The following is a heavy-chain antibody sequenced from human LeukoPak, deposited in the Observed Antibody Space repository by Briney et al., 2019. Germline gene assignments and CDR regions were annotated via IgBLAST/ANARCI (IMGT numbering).Heavy chain of an antibody. V-gene: IGHV3-21*01. CDR1: GFTFNTYN. CDR2: ISSSSSYI. CDR3: ARGKWLNAFDI. J-gene: IGHJ3*02. D-gene: IGHD6-19*01. Sequence: GGSLRLSCAASGFTFNTYNMNWVRQAPGKGLEWVSSISSSSSYIYYADSVKGRFTISRDNAKNSLYLQMNSLRAEDTAVYYCARGKWLNAFDIWGQGTMVTVSS.